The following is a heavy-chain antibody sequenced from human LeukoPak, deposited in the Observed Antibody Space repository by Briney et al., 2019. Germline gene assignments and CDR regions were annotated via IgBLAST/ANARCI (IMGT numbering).Heavy chain of an antibody. V-gene: IGHV3-23*01. D-gene: IGHD3-10*01. CDR3: AMWRYGSGSYWEGIDY. CDR1: GFTFSSYV. CDR2: ISGSGGNT. J-gene: IGHJ4*02. Sequence: GGSLRLSCTASGFTFSSYVMSWVRQAPGKGLEWVSAISGSGGNTYYADSVKGRFTISRDNSKNTLFLQMNSLSAEDTAIYYCAMWRYGSGSYWEGIDYWGQGNLVTVSS.